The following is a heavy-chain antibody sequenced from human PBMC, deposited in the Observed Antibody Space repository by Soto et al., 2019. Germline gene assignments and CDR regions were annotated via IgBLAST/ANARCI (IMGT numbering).Heavy chain of an antibody. Sequence: ASVKVSCKASGYTFTSYDINWVRQATGQGLEWMGWMNPNSGNTGYAQKFQGRVTMTRNTSISTAYMELSSLRSEDTAVYYCARGEPAAGTLYYYYYYMDVWGKGTTVTVSS. CDR2: MNPNSGNT. V-gene: IGHV1-8*01. D-gene: IGHD6-13*01. J-gene: IGHJ6*03. CDR1: GYTFTSYD. CDR3: ARGEPAAGTLYYYYYYMDV.